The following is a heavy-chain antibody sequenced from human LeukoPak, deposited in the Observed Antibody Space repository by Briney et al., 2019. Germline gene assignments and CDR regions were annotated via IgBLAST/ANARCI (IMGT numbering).Heavy chain of an antibody. D-gene: IGHD3-16*02. Sequence: GGSLRLSCAASGFTFRKSGIHWVRQAPGKGLEWMAYIEDNGNSKYYADSVKGRFTISRDNSKNTLNLQMNSLTVEDTAVYYCAKAGGLSKLARKFDYWGQGTLVTVSS. V-gene: IGHV3-30*02. J-gene: IGHJ4*02. CDR3: AKAGGLSKLARKFDY. CDR1: GFTFRKSG. CDR2: IEDNGNSK.